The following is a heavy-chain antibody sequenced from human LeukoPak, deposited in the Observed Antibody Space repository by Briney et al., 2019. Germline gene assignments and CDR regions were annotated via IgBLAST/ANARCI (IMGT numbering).Heavy chain of an antibody. CDR3: ARGKRITIFDYAYYMDV. Sequence: GASVKVSCKASGYTFTGYYMHWVRQAPGQGLEWMGWINPNSGGTNYAQKFQGRVTMTRDTSISTAYMELSRLRSDDTAVYYCARGKRITIFDYAYYMDVWGKGTTVTVSS. CDR1: GYTFTGYY. V-gene: IGHV1-2*02. D-gene: IGHD3-3*01. CDR2: INPNSGGT. J-gene: IGHJ6*03.